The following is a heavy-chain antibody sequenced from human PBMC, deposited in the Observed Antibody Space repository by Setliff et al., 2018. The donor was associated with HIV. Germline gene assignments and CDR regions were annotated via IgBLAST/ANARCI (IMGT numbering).Heavy chain of an antibody. V-gene: IGHV4-4*09. CDR2: ISTSGST. CDR3: ASGGYYGSGSYYGGWFDP. CDR1: GASISTYS. Sequence: PSETLSLTCIVSGASISTYSWSWIRQSPGKGLECIGYISTSGSTNYNPSLKSRVTISLDTSKNQFSLKLSSVTAADTAVYYCASGGYYGSGSYYGGWFDPWGQGTRVTVSS. D-gene: IGHD3-10*01. J-gene: IGHJ5*02.